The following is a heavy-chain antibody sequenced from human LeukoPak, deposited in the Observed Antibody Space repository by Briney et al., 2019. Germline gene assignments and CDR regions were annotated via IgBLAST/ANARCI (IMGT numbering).Heavy chain of an antibody. Sequence: GGSLRLSCPASAFTLSSYCTHWVRQAPRKGLERAAVLWYDGSNKYYEESVKGPFSISRDNAKNSLTLHMNSLRAADPALYCGLVYWGQGNLITVSS. CDR1: AFTLSSYC. V-gene: IGHV3-33*03. CDR2: LWYDGSNK. J-gene: IGHJ4*02. D-gene: IGHD1-26*01. CDR3: LVY.